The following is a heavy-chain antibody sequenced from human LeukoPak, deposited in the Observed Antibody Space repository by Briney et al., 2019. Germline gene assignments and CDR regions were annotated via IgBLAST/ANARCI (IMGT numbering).Heavy chain of an antibody. CDR2: IYCSGST. V-gene: IGHV4-61*01. CDR1: GGSVSSGSYY. D-gene: IGHD6-13*01. J-gene: IGHJ4*02. Sequence: SETLSLTCTVSGGSVSSGSYYWSWIRQPPGKGLEWIGYIYCSGSTNYNPSLKSRVTIPVGTSKNQFSLKLSSVTAADTAVYYCAREGSGSSWYYTAYYFDYWGQGTLVTVSS. CDR3: AREGSGSSWYYTAYYFDY.